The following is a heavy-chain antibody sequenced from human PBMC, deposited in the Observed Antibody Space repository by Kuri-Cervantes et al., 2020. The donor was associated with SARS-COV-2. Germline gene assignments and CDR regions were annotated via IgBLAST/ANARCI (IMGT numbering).Heavy chain of an antibody. D-gene: IGHD1-26*01. Sequence: SETLSLTCTVSGGSISTYYWSWIRQPPGKGLEWIGYLYYSGSTNYNPSLKSRVTISLDTSKNQFSLKLSSVTAADTAVYYCATGSYYVAYDYWGQGTTVTVSS. CDR2: LYYSGST. CDR3: ATGSYYVAYDY. CDR1: GGSISTYY. V-gene: IGHV4-59*01. J-gene: IGHJ4*03.